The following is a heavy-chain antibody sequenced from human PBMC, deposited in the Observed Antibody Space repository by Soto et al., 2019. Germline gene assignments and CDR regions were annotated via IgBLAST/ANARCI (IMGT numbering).Heavy chain of an antibody. D-gene: IGHD3-10*01. CDR1: AASIITDNW. J-gene: IGHJ1*01. Sequence: QVQLQESGPGLVKPSGTLSLTCALSAASIITDNWWSWVRQPPGKEMEWIGEIYHSGHTNFNPSVKSRVTISVDTSKNQFSLTVISVTAADTAIYYCARASASSKLRGVVINWGHVTLVTVSA. CDR2: IYHSGHT. V-gene: IGHV4-4*02. CDR3: ARASASSKLRGVVIN.